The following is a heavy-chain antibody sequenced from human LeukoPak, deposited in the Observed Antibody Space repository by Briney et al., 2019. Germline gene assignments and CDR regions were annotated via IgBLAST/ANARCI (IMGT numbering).Heavy chain of an antibody. D-gene: IGHD3-22*01. Sequence: SDTLSLTCDVSGFAMSSINWWGWIRQPPGKVLEWLGYIYYSGSSDYNPSLKSRVTMSIHTPKNQFSLKVTSVSALDTAVYYCVGGGNYYWAPDYWGQGTLVTVSS. CDR1: GFAMSSINW. V-gene: IGHV4-28*06. CDR2: IYYSGSS. CDR3: VGGGNYYWAPDY. J-gene: IGHJ4*02.